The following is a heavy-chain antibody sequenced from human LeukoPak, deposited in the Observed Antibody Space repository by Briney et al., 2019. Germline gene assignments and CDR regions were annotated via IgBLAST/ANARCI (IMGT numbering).Heavy chain of an antibody. D-gene: IGHD3-10*01. J-gene: IGHJ4*02. CDR3: AREGRKLLWFGEPTKGHFDY. V-gene: IGHV1-3*01. CDR1: GYTFTSCA. Sequence: WASVKVSCKASGYTFTSCAMHWVRQAPGQRLEWMGWINAGNGNTKYSQKFQGRVTITRDTSASTAYMELSSLRSEDTAVYYCAREGRKLLWFGEPTKGHFDYWGQGTLVTVSS. CDR2: INAGNGNT.